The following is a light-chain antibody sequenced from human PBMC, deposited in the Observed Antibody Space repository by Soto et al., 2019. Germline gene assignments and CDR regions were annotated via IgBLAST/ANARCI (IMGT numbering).Light chain of an antibody. V-gene: IGLV2-23*02. CDR1: SSDVGSYNL. J-gene: IGLJ2*01. CDR2: EVS. CDR3: CSSAFRSLV. Sequence: QSALTQPASVSGSPGQSITISCTGTSSDVGSYNLVSWYQQHPGKAPKLMIYEVSKRPSGVSNRFSGSKSGNTASLTISGLQADDEAEYYCCSSAFRSLVFVGGS.